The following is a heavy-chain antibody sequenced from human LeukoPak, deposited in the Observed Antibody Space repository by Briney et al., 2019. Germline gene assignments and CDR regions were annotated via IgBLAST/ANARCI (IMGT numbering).Heavy chain of an antibody. CDR1: GDSLIRYSVA. CDR2: TYYRSKWYY. CDR3: ERGTYNSKWN. Sequence: SQTLSLTCAISGDSLIRYSVAWSCLRQSPSRGLEWLGRTYYRSKWYYDYAVSVQSRITINPDTSKNQFSLHLTCVTPEDTAVYSRERGTYNSKWNWGQGTLVIVSS. J-gene: IGHJ4*02. V-gene: IGHV6-1*01. D-gene: IGHD6-13*01.